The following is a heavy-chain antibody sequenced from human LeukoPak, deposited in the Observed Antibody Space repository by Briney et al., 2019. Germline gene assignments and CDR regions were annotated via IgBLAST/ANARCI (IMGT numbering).Heavy chain of an antibody. Sequence: SVKVSCKASGGTFSSYAISWVRQAPGQGLEWMGGIIPIFGTANYAQEFQGRVTITADESTSTAYMELSSLRSEDTAVYYCARDSITIFGVPMDVWGQGTTVTVSS. D-gene: IGHD3-3*01. V-gene: IGHV1-69*13. J-gene: IGHJ6*02. CDR3: ARDSITIFGVPMDV. CDR2: IIPIFGTA. CDR1: GGTFSSYA.